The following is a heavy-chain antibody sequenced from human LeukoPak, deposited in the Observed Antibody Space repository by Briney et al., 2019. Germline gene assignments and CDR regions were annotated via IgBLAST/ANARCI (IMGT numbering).Heavy chain of an antibody. CDR2: IYYSGST. Sequence: ASETLSLTCTVSGGSISSYYWSWIRQPPGKGLEWIGYIYYSGSTNYNPSLKSRVTISVDTSKNQFSLKLSSVTAADTAVYYCARSPFIAAAGTGFDYWGQGTLVTVSS. J-gene: IGHJ4*02. CDR3: ARSPFIAAAGTGFDY. V-gene: IGHV4-59*01. CDR1: GGSISSYY. D-gene: IGHD6-13*01.